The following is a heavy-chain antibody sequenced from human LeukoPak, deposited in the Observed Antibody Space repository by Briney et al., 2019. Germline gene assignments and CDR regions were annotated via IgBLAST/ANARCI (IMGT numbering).Heavy chain of an antibody. J-gene: IGHJ4*02. D-gene: IGHD3-22*01. Sequence: SETLSLTCTVSGGSISTYYWSWVRQPPGKGLEWIGYIYYSGSTNYNPSLKSRVTISLDTSKNQFSLKLNSVTAADTAMYYCARSFSPNYYDLLDYWGQGTLVTVSS. V-gene: IGHV4-59*01. CDR1: GGSISTYY. CDR3: ARSFSPNYYDLLDY. CDR2: IYYSGST.